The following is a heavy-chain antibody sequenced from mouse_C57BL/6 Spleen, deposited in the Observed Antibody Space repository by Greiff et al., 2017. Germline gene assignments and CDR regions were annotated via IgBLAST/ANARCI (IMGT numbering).Heavy chain of an antibody. J-gene: IGHJ3*01. CDR3: ARSRVSVYYGNSLFAY. D-gene: IGHD2-1*01. V-gene: IGHV1-9*01. CDR2: ILPGSGST. CDR1: GYTFTGYW. Sequence: VKLQESGAELMKPGASVKLSCKATGYTFTGYWIEWVKQRPGHGLEWIGEILPGSGSTNYNEKFKGKATFTADTSSTTAFMQLSSRTTEDSASYYCARSRVSVYYGNSLFAYWGQGTLVTVSA.